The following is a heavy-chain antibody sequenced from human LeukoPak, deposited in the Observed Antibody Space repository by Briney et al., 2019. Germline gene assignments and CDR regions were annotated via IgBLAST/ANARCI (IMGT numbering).Heavy chain of an antibody. Sequence: GGSLRLSCAASGFTFSSYGMHWVRQAPGKGLEWVAVISYDGSNKYYADSVKGRFTISRDNSKNTLYLQMNSLRAEDTAVYYCARDRVGNSGGDRSNYFDSWGQGTLVTVSS. CDR1: GFTFSSYG. J-gene: IGHJ4*02. CDR2: ISYDGSNK. CDR3: ARDRVGNSGGDRSNYFDS. V-gene: IGHV3-30*03. D-gene: IGHD2-21*02.